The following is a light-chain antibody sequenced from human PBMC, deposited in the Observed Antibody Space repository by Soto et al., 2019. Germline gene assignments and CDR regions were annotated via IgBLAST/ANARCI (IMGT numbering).Light chain of an antibody. V-gene: IGKV3-15*01. CDR2: GAS. J-gene: IGKJ2*01. CDR3: QQYKNWPYT. CDR1: QSVSSN. Sequence: DIVMTQSPATLSVSPGERATLSCRASQSVSSNLAWYQQKPGQAPRLLIYGASTRPTGIPARFSGSGSGTEFTLTISSLQSDDCAVYYCQQYKNWPYTFGQGNKLEIK.